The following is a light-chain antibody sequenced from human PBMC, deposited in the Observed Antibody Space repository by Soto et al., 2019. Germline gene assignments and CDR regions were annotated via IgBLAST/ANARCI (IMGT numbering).Light chain of an antibody. J-gene: IGLJ2*01. CDR3: TSYTSSNTLV. V-gene: IGLV2-14*01. CDR1: SSDVGGYNS. CDR2: EVS. Sequence: QSVLTQPASVSGSPGQSITISCTGTSSDVGGYNSVSWYQQHPGIAPKLMIYEVSNRPSGVSNRFSGSKSGNTASLTISGLQAEDEADYYCTSYTSSNTLVFGGGTKLTVL.